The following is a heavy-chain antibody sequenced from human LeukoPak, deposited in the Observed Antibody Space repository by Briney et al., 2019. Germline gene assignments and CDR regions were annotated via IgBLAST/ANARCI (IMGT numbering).Heavy chain of an antibody. D-gene: IGHD1-26*01. Sequence: GGSLRLSCSASGFSFSKYGMHWVRQAPGKGLQWVGVIWDDGSSKYYADSVKGRFTISRDNSKNTLYLQMNSLRVEDTAVYYCVKPTCGSGSFLLDFWGQGTLVTVSS. CDR3: VKPTCGSGSFLLDF. CDR2: IWDDGSSK. CDR1: GFSFSKYG. J-gene: IGHJ4*02. V-gene: IGHV3-33*06.